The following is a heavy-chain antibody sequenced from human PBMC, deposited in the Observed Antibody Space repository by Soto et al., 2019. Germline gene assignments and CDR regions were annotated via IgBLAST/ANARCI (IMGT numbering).Heavy chain of an antibody. D-gene: IGHD6-19*01. CDR1: GYTLTSYD. Sequence: ASVKVSCKASGYTLTSYDINWVRQATGQGLEWMGWMNPNSGNTGYAQKFQGRVTMTEDESTSTAYMELSSLRSEDTAVYYCARGSQWLARGDWFDPWGQGTLVTVSS. V-gene: IGHV1-8*01. CDR3: ARGSQWLARGDWFDP. CDR2: MNPNSGNT. J-gene: IGHJ5*02.